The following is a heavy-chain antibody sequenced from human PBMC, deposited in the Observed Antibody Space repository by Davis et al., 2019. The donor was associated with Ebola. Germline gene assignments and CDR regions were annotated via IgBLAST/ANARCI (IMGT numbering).Heavy chain of an antibody. CDR1: GGSISSSNW. CDR2: IYHSGST. D-gene: IGHD3-3*01. Sequence: SETLSLTCAVSGGSISSSNWWSWVRQPPGKGLEWIGEIYHSGSTNYNPSLKSRVTISVDTSKNQFSLKLSSVTAADTAVYYCARGLYDFWSGYFDYWGQGTLVTVSS. J-gene: IGHJ4*02. V-gene: IGHV4-4*02. CDR3: ARGLYDFWSGYFDY.